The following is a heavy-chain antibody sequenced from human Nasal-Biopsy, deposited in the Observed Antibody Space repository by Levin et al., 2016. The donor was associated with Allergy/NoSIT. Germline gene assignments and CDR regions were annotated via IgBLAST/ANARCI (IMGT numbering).Heavy chain of an antibody. Sequence: ASVKVSCKTSGYSFTDYHIHWVRQAPGQGLEWMGWINPKSGGTKYAEKFQGRVTLTRDTSTSTAYMELIRLKSDDTAMYYCAKDSCNSVTCFLAWFDPWGQGTLVTVSS. CDR1: GYSFTDYH. CDR3: AKDSCNSVTCFLAWFDP. D-gene: IGHD2/OR15-2a*01. V-gene: IGHV1-2*02. CDR2: INPKSGGT. J-gene: IGHJ5*02.